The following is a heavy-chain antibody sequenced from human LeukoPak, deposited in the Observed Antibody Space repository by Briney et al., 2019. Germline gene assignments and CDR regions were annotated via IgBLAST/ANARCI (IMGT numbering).Heavy chain of an antibody. J-gene: IGHJ4*02. D-gene: IGHD5-18*01. Sequence: GGSLRLSCAASGFVFSDYGMHWVRQAPGKGLEWVSGISDNEGRTYYTDSVKGRFTISRDKTKNTVFLQMHNLRADDTAVYFCARHDSFIPYWGQGALVTVSS. CDR2: ISDNEGRT. V-gene: IGHV3-23*01. CDR1: GFVFSDYG. CDR3: ARHDSFIPY.